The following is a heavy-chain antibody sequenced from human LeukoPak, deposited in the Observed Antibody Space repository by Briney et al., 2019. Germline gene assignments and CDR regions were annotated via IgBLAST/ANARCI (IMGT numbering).Heavy chain of an antibody. CDR3: AKGIYSSGWSYFDY. CDR2: LSGSGITT. D-gene: IGHD6-19*01. Sequence: PGGSLRLSCAASGFTFSSYSMNWVRQAPGKGLEWVSTLSGSGITTYYADSVTGRFTISRDNSKNTLYLQMNSLRAEDTAVYYCAKGIYSSGWSYFDYWGHGTLATVSS. J-gene: IGHJ4*01. CDR1: GFTFSSYS. V-gene: IGHV3-23*01.